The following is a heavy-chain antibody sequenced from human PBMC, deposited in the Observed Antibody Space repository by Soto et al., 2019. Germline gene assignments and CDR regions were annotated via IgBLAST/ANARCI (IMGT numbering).Heavy chain of an antibody. Sequence: HPGGSLRLSCVASGFTFSNYDINWVRQAPGKGLEWLSYITRSSSTIYFADSVKGRFTISRDNAKNSLYLQMNSLRDEDTAVYYCARSNGMDVWGQGTTVTVSS. CDR1: GFTFSNYD. CDR3: ARSNGMDV. J-gene: IGHJ6*02. V-gene: IGHV3-48*02. CDR2: ITRSSSTI.